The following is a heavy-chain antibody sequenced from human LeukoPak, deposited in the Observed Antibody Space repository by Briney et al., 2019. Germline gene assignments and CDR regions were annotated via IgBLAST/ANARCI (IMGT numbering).Heavy chain of an antibody. D-gene: IGHD4-11*01. Sequence: ASVKVSCKASGYTFTGYYMHWVRQAPGQGREWMGWINPNSGGTNYAQKFQGRVTMTRDTSISTAYMELSRLRSDDTAVYYCARDGRYSNYDFDYWGQGTLVTVSS. J-gene: IGHJ4*02. CDR1: GYTFTGYY. V-gene: IGHV1-2*02. CDR2: INPNSGGT. CDR3: ARDGRYSNYDFDY.